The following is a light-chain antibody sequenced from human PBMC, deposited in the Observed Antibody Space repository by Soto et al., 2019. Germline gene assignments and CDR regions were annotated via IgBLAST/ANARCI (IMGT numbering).Light chain of an antibody. CDR3: RQRSDWPLT. CDR1: QSVSNY. Sequence: EIVLTQSPTTLSLSPGERATLSCRASQSVSNYFAWYQQKPGQAPRLLIYDASTRAADIPARFSGSGSGTDFPLTISSLVPEDFAVYYCRQRSDWPLTFGGGTKGDI. V-gene: IGKV3-11*01. CDR2: DAS. J-gene: IGKJ4*01.